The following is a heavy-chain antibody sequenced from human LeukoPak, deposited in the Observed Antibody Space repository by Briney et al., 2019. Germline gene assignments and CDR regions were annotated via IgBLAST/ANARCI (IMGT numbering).Heavy chain of an antibody. CDR1: GYTFTSYY. Sequence: ASVKVSCKASGYTFTSYYMHWVRQAPGQGLEWMGIINPSGGSTSYAQKFQGRVTMTRDTSTSTVYMELSSLRSEDTAVYYCARWTKDFWSGYLTYGMDVWGQGTTVTVSS. V-gene: IGHV1-46*01. D-gene: IGHD3-3*01. CDR2: INPSGGST. CDR3: ARWTKDFWSGYLTYGMDV. J-gene: IGHJ6*02.